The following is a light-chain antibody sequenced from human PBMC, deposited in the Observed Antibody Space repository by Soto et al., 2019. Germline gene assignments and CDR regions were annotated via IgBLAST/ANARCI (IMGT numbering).Light chain of an antibody. CDR3: TSYTSSSTPYV. CDR1: SSDVGGYTY. V-gene: IGLV2-14*01. Sequence: QSALTQPASVSGSPGQSITISCAGTSSDVGGYTYVSWYQQHPGKAPKLMIYDVSNRPSGVSNRFSGSKSGNTASLTISGLQAEDEADDYCTSYTSSSTPYVFGGGTMLTVL. CDR2: DVS. J-gene: IGLJ1*01.